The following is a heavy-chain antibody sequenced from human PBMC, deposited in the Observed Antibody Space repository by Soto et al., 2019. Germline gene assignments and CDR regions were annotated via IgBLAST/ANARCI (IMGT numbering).Heavy chain of an antibody. CDR1: GYTFSRYG. V-gene: IGHV1-18*01. J-gene: IGHJ6*02. CDR2: VSGYNGDT. Sequence: QGQLVQSGPEVKKPGASVKVSCKASGYTFSRYGISWVRQAPGQGLEWMGWVSGYNGDTKYAQKVQGGVTMTIDTSNYTAYMELRSLTSDDTAKYYCAKNGQPPYYYYGMDVWGQGTTVTVSS. D-gene: IGHD2-8*01. CDR3: AKNGQPPYYYYGMDV.